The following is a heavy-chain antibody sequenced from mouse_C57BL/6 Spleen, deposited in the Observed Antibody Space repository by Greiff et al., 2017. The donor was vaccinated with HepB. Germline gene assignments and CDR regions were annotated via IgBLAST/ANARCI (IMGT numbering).Heavy chain of an antibody. J-gene: IGHJ4*01. V-gene: IGHV1-55*01. D-gene: IGHD1-1*02. CDR1: GYTFTSYW. CDR3: ARKYYGQYYAMDY. CDR2: IYPGSGST. Sequence: QVQLQQPGAELVKPGASVKMSCKASGYTFTSYWITWVKQRPGQGLEWIGDIYPGSGSTNYNEKFKSKATLTVDTSSSTAYMQLSSLTSEDSAVYYSARKYYGQYYAMDYWGQGTSVTVSS.